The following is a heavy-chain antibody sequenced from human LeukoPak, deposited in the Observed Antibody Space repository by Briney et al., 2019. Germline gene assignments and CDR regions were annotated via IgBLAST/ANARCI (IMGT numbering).Heavy chain of an antibody. CDR2: INPNSGGT. CDR3: ARGFWIFGVVISNQHDY. J-gene: IGHJ4*02. Sequence: ASVKVSCKASGYTFTGYYMHWVRQAPGQGLEWMGWINPNSGGTNYAQKFQGRVTMTRDTSISTAYMELSRLRSDDTAVYYCARGFWIFGVVISNQHDYWGQGTQVTVSS. V-gene: IGHV1-2*02. D-gene: IGHD3-3*01. CDR1: GYTFTGYY.